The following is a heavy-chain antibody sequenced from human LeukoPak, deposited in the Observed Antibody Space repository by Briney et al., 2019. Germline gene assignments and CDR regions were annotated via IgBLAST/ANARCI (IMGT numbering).Heavy chain of an antibody. D-gene: IGHD2-2*01. CDR2: ISGSGGST. CDR1: GFTFSSYA. Sequence: GGSLRLSCAASGFTFSSYAMSWVRQAPGKGLEWVSAISGSGGSTYYADSEKGRFTISRDNSKNTLYLQMNSLRAEDTAVYYSAKDGMGCSSTSCQGLWFDPWGQGTLVTVSS. V-gene: IGHV3-23*01. J-gene: IGHJ5*02. CDR3: AKDGMGCSSTSCQGLWFDP.